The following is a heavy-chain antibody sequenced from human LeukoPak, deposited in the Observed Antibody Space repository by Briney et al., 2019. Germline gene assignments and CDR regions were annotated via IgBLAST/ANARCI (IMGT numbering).Heavy chain of an antibody. Sequence: KPSQTLSLTCAVSGGSISSGGYYWSWIRQPPGKGLGWIGYIYYSGSTNYNPSLKSRVTISVDTSKNQFSLKLSSVTAADTAVYYCARVGYSSGYGHWFDPWGQGTLVTVSS. CDR1: GGSISSGGYY. CDR2: IYYSGST. V-gene: IGHV4-61*08. J-gene: IGHJ5*02. CDR3: ARVGYSSGYGHWFDP. D-gene: IGHD6-19*01.